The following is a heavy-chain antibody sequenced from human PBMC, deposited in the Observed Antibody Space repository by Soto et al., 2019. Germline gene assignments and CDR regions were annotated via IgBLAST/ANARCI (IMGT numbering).Heavy chain of an antibody. Sequence: EVQLVESGGGLVPPGGSLRLSCAASGFTFSSYWMHWVRQALGKGLVWVSRINSDGSSTSYADSVKGRFTISRDNAKNTLYLQMNSLRADDTAVYYCVRTSLVVAAATLEDYWCQGTLVTGSS. D-gene: IGHD2-15*01. CDR3: VRTSLVVAAATLEDY. J-gene: IGHJ4*02. CDR2: INSDGSST. V-gene: IGHV3-74*01. CDR1: GFTFSSYW.